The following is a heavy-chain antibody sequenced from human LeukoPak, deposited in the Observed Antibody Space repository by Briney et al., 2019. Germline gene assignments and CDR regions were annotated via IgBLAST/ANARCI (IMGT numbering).Heavy chain of an antibody. CDR2: VFYSGNT. J-gene: IGHJ4*02. V-gene: IGHV4-59*01. CDR1: GGSISSYY. CDR3: ASQSYGSSVAY. D-gene: IGHD6-13*01. Sequence: SETLSLTCTVSGGSISSYYWSWIRQPPGKGLEWIGYVFYSGNTLYNPSLKSRVTISVDTSKTQFSLKLTSVTAADTARYYCASQSYGSSVAYWGQGTLVTVSS.